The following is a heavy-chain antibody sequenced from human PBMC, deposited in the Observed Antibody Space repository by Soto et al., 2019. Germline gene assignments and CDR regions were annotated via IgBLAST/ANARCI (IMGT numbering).Heavy chain of an antibody. J-gene: IGHJ4*02. CDR1: GLTFSDYY. CDR3: ACHPSSSSSYFDY. D-gene: IGHD6-6*01. Sequence: GGSLRLSCAASGLTFSDYYMSWIRQAPGKGLEWVSYISSSGSTIYYADSVKGRFTISRDNAKNSLYLQMNSLRAEDTAVYYCACHPSSSSSYFDYWGQGTLVTVSS. V-gene: IGHV3-11*01. CDR2: ISSSGSTI.